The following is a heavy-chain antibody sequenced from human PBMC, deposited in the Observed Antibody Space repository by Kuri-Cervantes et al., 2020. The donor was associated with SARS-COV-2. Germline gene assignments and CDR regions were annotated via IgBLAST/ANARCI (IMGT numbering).Heavy chain of an antibody. CDR1: GFTFSSYA. CDR3: AKCGELLTSSYYYYGMDV. D-gene: IGHD1-26*01. CDR2: ISGSGGST. V-gene: IGHV3-23*01. Sequence: GESLKISCAASGFTFSSYAMSWVRQAPGKGLEWVSAISGSGGSTYYADSVKGRFTISRDNSKNTLYLQINSLRAEDTAVYYCAKCGELLTSSYYYYGMDVWGQGTTVTVSS. J-gene: IGHJ6*02.